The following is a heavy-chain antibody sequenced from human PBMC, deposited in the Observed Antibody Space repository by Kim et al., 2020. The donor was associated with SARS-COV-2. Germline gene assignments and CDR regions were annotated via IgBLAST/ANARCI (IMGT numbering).Heavy chain of an antibody. D-gene: IGHD6-13*01. Sequence: ASVKVSCKASGYTFTSYYMHWVRQAPGQGLEWMGIINPSGGSTSYAQKFQGRVTMTRDTSTSTVYMELSSLRSEDTAVYYCARDKWEQQLVETSNYYYGMDVWGQGTTVTVSS. J-gene: IGHJ6*02. CDR3: ARDKWEQQLVETSNYYYGMDV. CDR1: GYTFTSYY. V-gene: IGHV1-46*01. CDR2: INPSGGST.